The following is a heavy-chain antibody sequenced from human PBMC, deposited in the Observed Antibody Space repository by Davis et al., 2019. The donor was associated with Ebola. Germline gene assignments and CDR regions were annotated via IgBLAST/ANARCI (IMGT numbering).Heavy chain of an antibody. D-gene: IGHD4-17*01. CDR1: GGSYSGYY. V-gene: IGHV4-34*01. J-gene: IGHJ4*02. Sequence: MPSETLSLTCAVYGGSYSGYYWSWIRQPPGKGLEWIGEINHSGSTNYNPPLKSRVTISVDTSKNQFSLKLSSVTAADTAVYYCARGIGYGPYFDYWGQGTLVTVSS. CDR3: ARGIGYGPYFDY. CDR2: INHSGST.